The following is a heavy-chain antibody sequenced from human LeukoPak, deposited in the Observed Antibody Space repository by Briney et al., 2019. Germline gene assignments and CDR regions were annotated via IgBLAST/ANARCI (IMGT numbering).Heavy chain of an antibody. CDR1: GGSISSYY. CDR3: ARRNFDYGGGFDY. D-gene: IGHD4-17*01. Sequence: SETLSLTCTVSGGSISSYYWSWIRQPPGKGLEWIGYIYYSGSTNYNPSLKSQVTISVDTSKNQFSLKLSSVTAADTAVYYCARRNFDYGGGFDYWGQGTLVTVSS. V-gene: IGHV4-59*08. J-gene: IGHJ4*02. CDR2: IYYSGST.